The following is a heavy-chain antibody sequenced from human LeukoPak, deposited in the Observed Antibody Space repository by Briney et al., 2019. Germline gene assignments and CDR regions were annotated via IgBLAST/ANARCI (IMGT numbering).Heavy chain of an antibody. CDR1: GYTLTELS. CDR3: AAQALSRFEGFGYFDY. V-gene: IGHV1-24*01. Sequence: ASVKDSCKVSGYTLTELSMHWVRQAPGKGLEWMGGFDPEDGETIYAQKFQGRVTMTEDTSTDTAYMELSSLRSEDTAVYYCAAQALSRFEGFGYFDYWGQGTLVTVSS. J-gene: IGHJ4*02. D-gene: IGHD3-10*01. CDR2: FDPEDGET.